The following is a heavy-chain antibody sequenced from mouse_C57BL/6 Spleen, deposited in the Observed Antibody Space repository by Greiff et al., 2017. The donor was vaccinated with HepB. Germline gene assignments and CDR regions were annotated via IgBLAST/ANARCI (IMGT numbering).Heavy chain of an antibody. Sequence: VQLQQSGAELAKPGASVKLSCKASGYTFTSYWMHWVKQRPGQGLEWIGYINPSSGYTKYNQKFKDKATLTADKSSSTAYMQLSSLTYEDSAVYYCAREGHIEYYGSSYAMDYWGQGTSVTVSS. V-gene: IGHV1-7*01. CDR3: AREGHIEYYGSSYAMDY. CDR1: GYTFTSYW. J-gene: IGHJ4*01. D-gene: IGHD1-1*01. CDR2: INPSSGYT.